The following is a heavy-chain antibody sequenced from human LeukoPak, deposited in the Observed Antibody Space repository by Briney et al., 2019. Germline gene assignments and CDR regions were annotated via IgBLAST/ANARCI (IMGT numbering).Heavy chain of an antibody. J-gene: IGHJ6*03. V-gene: IGHV3-7*01. Sequence: PGGSLRLSCAASGFTFSSYWMSWVRQAPGKGLEWVANMKQDGSEKYYVDSVKGRFTISRDNAKNSLYLQMNSLRAEDTAVYSCARKTPFYYYYMDVWGKGTTVTVSS. CDR1: GFTFSSYW. CDR2: MKQDGSEK. CDR3: ARKTPFYYYYMDV.